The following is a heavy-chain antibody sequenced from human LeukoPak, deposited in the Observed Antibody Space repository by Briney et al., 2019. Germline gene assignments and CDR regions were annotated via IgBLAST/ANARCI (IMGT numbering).Heavy chain of an antibody. D-gene: IGHD6-19*01. Sequence: PGGSLRLSCAASGFTFDDYTMHWVRQGPGKGLEWVSLISWDGGSTYYADSVKGRFIISRDNSKNSLYLQMNSLTTEDTALYYCAKAAVPGAYCRLDYWGQGALVSVSS. CDR3: AKAAVPGAYCRLDY. J-gene: IGHJ4*02. CDR1: GFTFDDYT. V-gene: IGHV3-43*01. CDR2: ISWDGGST.